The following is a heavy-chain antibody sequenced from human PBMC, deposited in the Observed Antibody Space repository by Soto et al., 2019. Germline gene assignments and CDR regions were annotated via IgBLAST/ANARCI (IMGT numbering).Heavy chain of an antibody. CDR2: INQEGTEK. V-gene: IGHV3-7*01. Sequence: GGSLRLSCVGSGFTFSQHWMNWVRQAPGSGLEWVANINQEGTEKNYVDSVKGRFTVSRDNAKNSLYLEMNSLRVEDTGIYYCARVTGGDVVGVAAAIVSNWFDPWGLGTLVTVSS. J-gene: IGHJ5*02. D-gene: IGHD2-15*01. CDR3: ARVTGGDVVGVAAAIVSNWFDP. CDR1: GFTFSQHW.